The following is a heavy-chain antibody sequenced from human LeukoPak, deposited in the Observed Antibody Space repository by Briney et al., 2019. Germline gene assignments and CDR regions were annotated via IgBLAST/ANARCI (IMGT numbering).Heavy chain of an antibody. Sequence: SETLSLTCSVSGASIRTYYWSWIRQPPGKGLEWIGYIYYTGSTKYNPSLKSRVTISVDTSKNQFSLKLSSVTAADTAVYYCARGVYIAAAQYAYWGQGTLVTVSS. CDR3: ARGVYIAAAQYAY. V-gene: IGHV4-59*01. D-gene: IGHD6-13*01. CDR1: GASIRTYY. CDR2: IYYTGST. J-gene: IGHJ4*02.